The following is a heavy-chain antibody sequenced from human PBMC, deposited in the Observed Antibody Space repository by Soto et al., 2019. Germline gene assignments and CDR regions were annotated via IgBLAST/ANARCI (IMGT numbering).Heavy chain of an antibody. CDR3: AKDRGTNYYFYAMDV. CDR1: GFTFSNYA. D-gene: IGHD1-7*01. Sequence: VGSLRLSCAASGFTFSNYAISWVRQAPGKGLEWVSAVGNTGLSTHYSDSVKGRFTISRDNSKNTLYLQMDSLRAEDTALYYCAKDRGTNYYFYAMDVWGQGTTVTVYS. V-gene: IGHV3-23*01. CDR2: VGNTGLST. J-gene: IGHJ6*02.